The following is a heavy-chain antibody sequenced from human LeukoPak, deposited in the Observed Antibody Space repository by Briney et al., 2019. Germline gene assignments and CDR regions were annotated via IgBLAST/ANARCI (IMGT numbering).Heavy chain of an antibody. CDR1: GFTVSTNY. CDR2: IYAGGAA. CDR3: ARSTSYHFDS. D-gene: IGHD2-2*01. V-gene: IGHV3-53*01. J-gene: IGHJ4*02. Sequence: PGGSLRLSCAASGFTVSTNYLGWVRQAPGKGLEWVSVIYAGGAAYYADYVKGRFTISRDTSNNTLILQMHSLRVEDTAVYYCARSTSYHFDSWGQGTLVTVSS.